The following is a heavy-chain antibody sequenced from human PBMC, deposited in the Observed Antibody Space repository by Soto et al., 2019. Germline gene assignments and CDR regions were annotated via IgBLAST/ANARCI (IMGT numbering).Heavy chain of an antibody. D-gene: IGHD2-2*01. CDR2: INPSGGST. V-gene: IGHV1-46*01. Sequence: ASVKVSCKASGYTFTSYYMHWVRQAPGQGLEWMGIINPSGGSTSYAQKFQGRVTMTRDTSTSTVYMELSTLRSEDTAVYYCARLVEVGPAAYGGGWFDPRGQGTLVTVSS. CDR3: ARLVEVGPAAYGGGWFDP. J-gene: IGHJ5*02. CDR1: GYTFTSYY.